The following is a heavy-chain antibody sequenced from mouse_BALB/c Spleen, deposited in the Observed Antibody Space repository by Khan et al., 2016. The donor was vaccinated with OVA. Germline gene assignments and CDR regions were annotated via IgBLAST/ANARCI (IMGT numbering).Heavy chain of an antibody. CDR1: GFSLTRHG. V-gene: IGHV2-9*02. J-gene: IGHJ2*01. CDR2: IWAGGST. Sequence: QVQLKESGPGLVAPSQSLSITCTVSGFSLTRHGIHWVRQPPGKGLEWLGIIWAGGSTNYNSALISRLSIAKDSSKSQVFLKMNSLQTDDTAIYYCARNREPDYFDYWGQGTTLTVSS. CDR3: ARNREPDYFDY.